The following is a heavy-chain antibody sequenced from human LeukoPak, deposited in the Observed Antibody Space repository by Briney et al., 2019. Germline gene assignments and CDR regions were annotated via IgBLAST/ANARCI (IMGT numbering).Heavy chain of an antibody. CDR1: AYNRDY. Sequence: ASVKVSFKASAYNRDYIHWVRQAPGQGLEWMGWIYPNSGATKYAQKFQGRVTMTRDTSISTAYVELSGLRSDDTAVYYCGTLLSNGPFDYWSKGSLVTVSS. CDR3: GTLLSNGPFDY. V-gene: IGHV1-2*02. CDR2: IYPNSGAT. J-gene: IGHJ4*02.